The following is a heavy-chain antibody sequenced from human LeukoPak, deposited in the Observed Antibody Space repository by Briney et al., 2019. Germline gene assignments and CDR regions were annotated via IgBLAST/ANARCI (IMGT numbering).Heavy chain of an antibody. CDR2: FYYGGTT. Sequence: PSETLSLTCIVSNGPINNYYWNWIRQPPGKGLEWIGYFYYGGTTHYNPSLTSRVTISGDTSKSQISLKLKSVTPGDTAVYYCARGVRGYVGLFDPWGQGTQVMVSS. V-gene: IGHV4-59*01. CDR3: ARGVRGYVGLFDP. CDR1: NGPINNYY. D-gene: IGHD3-9*01. J-gene: IGHJ5*02.